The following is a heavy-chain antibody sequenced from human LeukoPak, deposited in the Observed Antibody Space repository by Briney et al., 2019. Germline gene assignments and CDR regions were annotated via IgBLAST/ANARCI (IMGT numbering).Heavy chain of an antibody. CDR1: GFTFSSYG. V-gene: IGHV3-33*01. D-gene: IGHD6-13*01. Sequence: GGSLRLSCAASGFTFSSYGMHWVRQAPGKGLEWVAVTWYDGSNKYYADSVKGRFTISRDNSKNTLYLQMNSLRAEDTAVYYCARDTSLGSSSWYDYWGQGTLVTVSS. J-gene: IGHJ4*02. CDR3: ARDTSLGSSSWYDY. CDR2: TWYDGSNK.